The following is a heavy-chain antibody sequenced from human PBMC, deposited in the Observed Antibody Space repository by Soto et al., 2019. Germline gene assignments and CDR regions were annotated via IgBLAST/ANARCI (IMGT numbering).Heavy chain of an antibody. Sequence: QVQLVQSGAEVKKPGASVKVSCKASGYTFTSYGISWVRQAPGQGLEWMGWISAYNGNTNYAQKLQXXVXMXKDPSTSTAYLELRSLRSDDTAVYYWARDLHGDPYYWGQGTLVTVSS. V-gene: IGHV1-18*01. CDR3: ARDLHGDPYY. J-gene: IGHJ4*02. D-gene: IGHD4-17*01. CDR1: GYTFTSYG. CDR2: ISAYNGNT.